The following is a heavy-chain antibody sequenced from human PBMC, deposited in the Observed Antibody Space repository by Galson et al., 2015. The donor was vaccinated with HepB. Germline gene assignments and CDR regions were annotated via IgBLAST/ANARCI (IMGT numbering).Heavy chain of an antibody. V-gene: IGHV4-34*01. J-gene: IGHJ6*03. Sequence: ETLSLTCAVYGGSFSGYHWSWIRQPPGKGLEWIGEVNHSGSTNYNPSLKSRVTISVDTSKNQFSLKLSSVTAADTAVYYCARGRVTTIVVVNYYYYYMDVWGKGTTVTVPS. D-gene: IGHD3-22*01. CDR2: VNHSGST. CDR3: ARGRVTTIVVVNYYYYYMDV. CDR1: GGSFSGYH.